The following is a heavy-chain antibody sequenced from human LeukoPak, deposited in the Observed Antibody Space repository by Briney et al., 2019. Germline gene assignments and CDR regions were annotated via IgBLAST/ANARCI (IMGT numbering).Heavy chain of an antibody. Sequence: GGSLRLSCAASGFTFNDYGMSWVRQAPGKGLEWVSYISESGSSISYADSVKGRFTISRDNAKISLYLQMNNLRADDTAVYYCARSMRTLDYWGQGILVTVSS. V-gene: IGHV3-11*01. CDR3: ARSMRTLDY. CDR2: ISESGSSI. J-gene: IGHJ4*02. CDR1: GFTFNDYG.